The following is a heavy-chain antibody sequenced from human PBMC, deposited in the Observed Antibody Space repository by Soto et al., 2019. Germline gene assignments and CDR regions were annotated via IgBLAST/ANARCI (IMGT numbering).Heavy chain of an antibody. CDR1: GGSVSSGSYY. V-gene: IGHV4-61*01. CDR2: IYYSGST. D-gene: IGHD6-13*01. J-gene: IGHJ6*02. Sequence: QVQLQESGPGLVKPSETLSLTCTVSGGSVSSGSYYWSWIRQPPGKGLEWIGYIYYSGSTNYNPSLKSRVTISVDTSKNQFSLKLSSVTAADTAVYYCARRVAAAGQYYYYGMDVWGQGTTVTVSS. CDR3: ARRVAAAGQYYYYGMDV.